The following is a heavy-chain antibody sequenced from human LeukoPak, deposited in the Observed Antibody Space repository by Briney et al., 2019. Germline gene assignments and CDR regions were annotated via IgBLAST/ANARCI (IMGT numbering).Heavy chain of an antibody. J-gene: IGHJ4*02. Sequence: GASVTVSCTVSGYTLTELAMHWVRQAPGKGIEWMGGFDSEDGETIYAQKFQGRVTMTEDTSTDTAYMELSSLRSEDTAVYYCATVSRGYYDSSGYPFDYWGQGTLVTVSS. CDR1: GYTLTELA. D-gene: IGHD3-22*01. CDR2: FDSEDGET. CDR3: ATVSRGYYDSSGYPFDY. V-gene: IGHV1-24*01.